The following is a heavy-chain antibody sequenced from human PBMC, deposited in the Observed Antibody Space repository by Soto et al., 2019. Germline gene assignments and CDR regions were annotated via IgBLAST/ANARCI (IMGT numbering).Heavy chain of an antibody. CDR2: IYYSGST. D-gene: IGHD4-17*01. Sequence: SVMMCVTWSVACGSIVGYCGSWILQPPGKGLEWIGYIYYSGSTNYNPSLKSRVTISVDTSKNQFSLKLSSVTAADTAVYYCARGFRDYGHFDGTGIYYYPPMDVWGQGTTVTVSS. V-gene: IGHV4-59*01. J-gene: IGHJ6*02. CDR1: CGSIVGYC. CDR3: ARGFRDYGHFDGTGIYYYPPMDV.